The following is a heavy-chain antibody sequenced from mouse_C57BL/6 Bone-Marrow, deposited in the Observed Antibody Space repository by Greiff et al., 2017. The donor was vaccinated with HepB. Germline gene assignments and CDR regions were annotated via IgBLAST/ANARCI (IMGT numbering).Heavy chain of an antibody. Sequence: QVQLQQSGAELARPGASVKLSCKASGYTLTSYGISWVKQRTGQGLEWIGEIYPRSGNTYYNEKFKGKATLTADKSSSTAYMELRSLTSEDSAVYFCARSFYGNYYFDYWGQGTTLTVSS. D-gene: IGHD2-10*01. V-gene: IGHV1-81*01. CDR2: IYPRSGNT. CDR3: ARSFYGNYYFDY. CDR1: GYTLTSYG. J-gene: IGHJ2*01.